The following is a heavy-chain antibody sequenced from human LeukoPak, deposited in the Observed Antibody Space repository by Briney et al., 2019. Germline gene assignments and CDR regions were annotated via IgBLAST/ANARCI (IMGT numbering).Heavy chain of an antibody. CDR2: IYHTGNT. CDR3: ARGDTAMAKDY. CDR1: GGSISSYY. V-gene: IGHV4-59*01. J-gene: IGHJ4*02. D-gene: IGHD5-18*01. Sequence: SETLSLTCTVSGGSISSYYWSWIRQPPGKGLEWIGYIYHTGNTNYNPSLKSRVTISVDTSKNQFSLKLSSVTAADTAVYYCARGDTAMAKDYWGQGTLVTVSS.